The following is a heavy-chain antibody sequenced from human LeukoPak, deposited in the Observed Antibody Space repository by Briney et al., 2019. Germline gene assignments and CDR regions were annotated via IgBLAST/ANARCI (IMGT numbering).Heavy chain of an antibody. J-gene: IGHJ2*01. V-gene: IGHV3-23*01. CDR1: GFTFSSYA. CDR3: AKDLVGATIYWYFDL. CDR2: ISGSGGST. D-gene: IGHD1-26*01. Sequence: GGSLRLSCAPSGFTFSSYAMSWVRQAPGEGLEWVSAISGSGGSTYYADSVKGRFTISRDNSKNTLYLQMNSLRAEDTAVYYCAKDLVGATIYWYFDLWGRGTLVTVSS.